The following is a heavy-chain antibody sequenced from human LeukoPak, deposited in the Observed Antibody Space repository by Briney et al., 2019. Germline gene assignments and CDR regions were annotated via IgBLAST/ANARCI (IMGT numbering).Heavy chain of an antibody. CDR3: ASRIVVVPAANVYFDY. CDR2: IYYSGST. J-gene: IGHJ4*02. Sequence: SETLSLTCTVSGGSISSGDYYWSWIRQPPGKGLEWIGYIYYSGSTYYNPSLKSRVTISVDTSKNQFSLKLSSVTVADTAVYYCASRIVVVPAANVYFDYWGQGTLVTVSS. D-gene: IGHD2-2*01. V-gene: IGHV4-30-4*08. CDR1: GGSISSGDYY.